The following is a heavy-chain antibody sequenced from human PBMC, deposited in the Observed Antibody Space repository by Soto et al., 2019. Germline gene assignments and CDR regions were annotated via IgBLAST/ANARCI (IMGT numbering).Heavy chain of an antibody. J-gene: IGHJ5*02. CDR2: ISSSGSTI. Sequence: XGSLRLYFAASGFTVSDYYMSWIRQAPGKGLEWVSYISSSGSTIYYADSVKGRFTISRDNAKNSLYLQMNSLRAEDTAVYYCARESEYSSSWYNWFDPWGQGTLVTVSS. CDR3: ARESEYSSSWYNWFDP. CDR1: GFTVSDYY. V-gene: IGHV3-11*01. D-gene: IGHD6-13*01.